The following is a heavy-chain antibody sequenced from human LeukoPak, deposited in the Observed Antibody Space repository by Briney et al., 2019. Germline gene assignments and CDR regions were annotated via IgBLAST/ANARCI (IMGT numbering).Heavy chain of an antibody. V-gene: IGHV1-69*13. CDR2: IIPIFGTA. CDR3: ARTYYYDSSGSYGDY. CDR1: GGTFSSYA. J-gene: IGHJ4*02. Sequence: GASVKVSCKASGGTFSSYAISWVRQAPGQGLEWMGGIIPIFGTANYAQKFQGRVTITADESTSTAYMELSSLRSEDTAVYYCARTYYYDSSGSYGDYWGQGTLVTVSS. D-gene: IGHD3-22*01.